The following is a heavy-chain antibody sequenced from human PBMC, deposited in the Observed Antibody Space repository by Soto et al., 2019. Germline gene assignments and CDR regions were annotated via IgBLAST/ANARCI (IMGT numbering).Heavy chain of an antibody. CDR2: INAGNGNT. J-gene: IGHJ6*02. V-gene: IGHV1-3*01. Sequence: ASVKVSCKASGYTFTSYAMHWVRQAPGQRLEWMGWINAGNGNTKYSQKFQGRVTITRDTSASTAYMELSSLRSEDTAVYYCARGDYSNPLLDGGMDVWGQGTTVTVSS. CDR3: ARGDYSNPLLDGGMDV. D-gene: IGHD4-4*01. CDR1: GYTFTSYA.